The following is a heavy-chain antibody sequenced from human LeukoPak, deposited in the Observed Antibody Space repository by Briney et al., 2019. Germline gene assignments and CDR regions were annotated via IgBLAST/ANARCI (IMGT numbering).Heavy chain of an antibody. Sequence: GASVKVSCKASGGTFSSYAISWVRQAPGQGLEWMGGIIPIFGTANYAQKFQGRVTITTDESTSTAYMELSSLRSEDTAVYYCARAGRVLYSSGWVYWGQGTLVTVSS. CDR2: IIPIFGTA. V-gene: IGHV1-69*05. J-gene: IGHJ4*02. D-gene: IGHD6-19*01. CDR3: ARAGRVLYSSGWVY. CDR1: GGTFSSYA.